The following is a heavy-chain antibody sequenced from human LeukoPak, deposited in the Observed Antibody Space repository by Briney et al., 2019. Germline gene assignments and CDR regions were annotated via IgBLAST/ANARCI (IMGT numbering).Heavy chain of an antibody. D-gene: IGHD3-22*01. Sequence: PGGSLRLSCAASGFTVSSKYMIWVRQVPGKGLEWVSVIYRGGSTYNADSVKGRFTISRDNSKNTLYLQMNSLRVEDTAVYYCAKVVNSGYYYYFDYWGQGTLVTVSS. CDR2: IYRGGST. CDR3: AKVVNSGYYYYFDY. CDR1: GFTVSSKY. V-gene: IGHV3-53*01. J-gene: IGHJ4*02.